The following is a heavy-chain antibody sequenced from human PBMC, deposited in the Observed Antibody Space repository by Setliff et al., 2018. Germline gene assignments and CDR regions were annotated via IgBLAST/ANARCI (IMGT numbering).Heavy chain of an antibody. CDR3: LLPCTSGWHNWADP. J-gene: IGHJ5*02. D-gene: IGHD6-19*01. CDR2: IRSKADKYAT. CDR1: GFTFSGSE. Sequence: GESLKISCAASGFTFSGSEIHWVRQASGKGLEWVGRIRSKADKYATDYGASAKGRFIISRDDSKKTAYLQMSSLRAEDTAMYYCLLPCTSGWHNWADPWGQGTLVTVSS. V-gene: IGHV3-73*01.